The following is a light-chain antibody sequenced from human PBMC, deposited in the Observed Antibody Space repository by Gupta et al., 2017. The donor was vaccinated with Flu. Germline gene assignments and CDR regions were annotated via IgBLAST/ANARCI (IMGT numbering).Light chain of an antibody. Sequence: EIVLTQSPGSLSLSPGERATLSCRASQSISSSNLAWYQQKPGQAPRLLVYGASSRATGIPDRFSGSGSGKDFTLIISRREPEDFAVYFCQQYGNSPLYSFGQGTKLEIK. CDR3: QQYGNSPLYS. CDR1: QSISSSN. CDR2: GAS. J-gene: IGKJ2*03. V-gene: IGKV3-20*01.